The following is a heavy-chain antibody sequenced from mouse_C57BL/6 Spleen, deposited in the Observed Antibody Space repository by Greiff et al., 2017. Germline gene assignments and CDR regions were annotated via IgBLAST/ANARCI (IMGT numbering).Heavy chain of an antibody. Sequence: VQLQQPGAELVKPGDSVKLSCKASGYTFTSYWMHWVKQRPGQGLEWIGMIHPNSGSNNYNEKFKSKATLTVDKASSTAYMQLSSLTSDDSAVYYCARDPNDYDDAMDYWGQGTSVTGSS. V-gene: IGHV1-64*01. D-gene: IGHD2-4*01. CDR1: GYTFTSYW. CDR3: ARDPNDYDDAMDY. J-gene: IGHJ4*01. CDR2: IHPNSGSN.